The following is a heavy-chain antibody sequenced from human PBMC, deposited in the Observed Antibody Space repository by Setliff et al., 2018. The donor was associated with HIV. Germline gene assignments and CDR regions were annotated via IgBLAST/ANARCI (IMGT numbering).Heavy chain of an antibody. CDR2: IYHSGSA. V-gene: IGHV4-34*01. D-gene: IGHD7-27*01. J-gene: IGHJ5*02. CDR1: GGSFSGYS. Sequence: SETLSLTCAVYGGSFSGYSWTWIRQPPGKGLEWIGEIYHSGSANYNPSLKSRVTISVDTSKNQFSLKLTSVTAADTAVYYCARGLQGWGSAGPNWFDPWGQGTLVTVSS. CDR3: ARGLQGWGSAGPNWFDP.